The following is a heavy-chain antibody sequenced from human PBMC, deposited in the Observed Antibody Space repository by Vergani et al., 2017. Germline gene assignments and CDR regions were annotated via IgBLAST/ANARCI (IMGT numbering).Heavy chain of an antibody. D-gene: IGHD3-22*01. CDR2: IIPIFGTA. CDR1: GGTFSSYA. V-gene: IGHV1-69*18. Sequence: QVQLVQSGAEVKKPGSSVKVSCKASGGTFSSYAICWVRQAPGQGLEWMGRIIPIFGTANYAQKFQGSVTITADESLSTAYMEMSSLRSDDTAVYYCARDPTPQTYYDSSGYYYFFDYWGQGTLVTVSS. CDR3: ARDPTPQTYYDSSGYYYFFDY. J-gene: IGHJ4*02.